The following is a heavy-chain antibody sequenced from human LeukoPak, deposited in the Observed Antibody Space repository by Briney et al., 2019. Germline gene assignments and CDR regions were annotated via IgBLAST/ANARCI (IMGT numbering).Heavy chain of an antibody. CDR2: MNPTGGST. J-gene: IGHJ4*02. Sequence: ASVKVSCKASGYNFTNFYFHWVRQAPGQGFEWMGIMNPTGGSTNYARKFQGRVTMTRDMSTTTVHMELSSLRGEDTAIYYCARGRDFGIVGPPSTLAFDYWGQGTLVTVSS. V-gene: IGHV1-46*01. CDR3: ARGRDFGIVGPPSTLAFDY. D-gene: IGHD1-26*01. CDR1: GYNFTNFY.